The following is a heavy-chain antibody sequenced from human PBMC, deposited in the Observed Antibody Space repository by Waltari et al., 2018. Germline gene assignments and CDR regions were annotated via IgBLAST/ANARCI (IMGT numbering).Heavy chain of an antibody. Sequence: QVQLQQWGAGLLQPSETLSLTCSVSGASFSAYSWGWVRHVPGKGLEWIGQIRHPGNTNYNPSLQSRVAISIDTSRNQFSLRVFSVTAADTGLYFCTRGGNYDFWSHRPFVDPWGQGTQVTVSS. CDR2: IRHPGNT. V-gene: IGHV4-34*01. CDR1: GASFSAYS. CDR3: TRGGNYDFWSHRPFVDP. D-gene: IGHD3-3*01. J-gene: IGHJ5*02.